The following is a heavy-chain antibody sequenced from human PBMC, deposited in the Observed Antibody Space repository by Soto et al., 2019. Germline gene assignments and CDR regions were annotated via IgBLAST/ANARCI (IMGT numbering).Heavy chain of an antibody. Sequence: QVVLQESGPGLVKPSETLSLTCSVSGRSITSYYWSWVRQPPGKGLEWIGYIYDNGITSQNPSLKSRVTMSADTSQNQFSLKLTSVTGADTAVYYCARTNDSNGYANEFDSWGQGILVTVTS. J-gene: IGHJ4*02. CDR1: GRSITSYY. V-gene: IGHV4-59*12. CDR3: ARTNDSNGYANEFDS. D-gene: IGHD6-19*01. CDR2: IYDNGIT.